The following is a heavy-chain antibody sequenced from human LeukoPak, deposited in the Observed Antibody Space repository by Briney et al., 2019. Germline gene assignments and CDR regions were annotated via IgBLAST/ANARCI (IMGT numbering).Heavy chain of an antibody. V-gene: IGHV4-34*01. D-gene: IGHD6-19*01. CDR3: ARAKWLVRNWFDP. Sequence: SETLSLTCAVYGGSFSGYYWSWIRQPPGKGLEWIGEINHSGCTNYNPSLKSRVTISVDTSKNQFSLKLSSVTAADTAVYYCARAKWLVRNWFDPWGQRTLVTVSS. CDR1: GGSFSGYY. CDR2: INHSGCT. J-gene: IGHJ5*02.